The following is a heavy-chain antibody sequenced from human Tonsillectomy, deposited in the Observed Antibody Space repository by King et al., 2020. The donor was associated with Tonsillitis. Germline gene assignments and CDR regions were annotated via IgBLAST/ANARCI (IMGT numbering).Heavy chain of an antibody. Sequence: QLQESGPGLVKPSETLSLICTVSGDSISTYYWSWIRQAAGKGLEWIGRIYNTGTTNYNPSLKSRVAMSVDTSKNQFSLKLSSVTAADTAVYYCARENSDVLTGYPSYFDYWGQGTLVTVSS. CDR3: ARENSDVLTGYPSYFDY. D-gene: IGHD3-9*01. CDR2: IYNTGTT. J-gene: IGHJ4*02. V-gene: IGHV4-4*07. CDR1: GDSISTYY.